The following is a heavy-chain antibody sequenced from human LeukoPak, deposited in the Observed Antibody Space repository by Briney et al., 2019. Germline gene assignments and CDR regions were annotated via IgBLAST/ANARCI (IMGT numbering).Heavy chain of an antibody. Sequence: GGSLRLSCAASRVTFSSYSMNCVREAPGKGLEWGSYISSSSTIDYADSVKGRFTISRDNAKHSRYLQMNSLRVEDTAVYYCAKDEIEGYSYGHLFAYWGQGTLVTVSS. CDR2: ISSSSTI. J-gene: IGHJ4*02. D-gene: IGHD5-18*01. V-gene: IGHV3-48*01. CDR1: RVTFSSYS. CDR3: AKDEIEGYSYGHLFAY.